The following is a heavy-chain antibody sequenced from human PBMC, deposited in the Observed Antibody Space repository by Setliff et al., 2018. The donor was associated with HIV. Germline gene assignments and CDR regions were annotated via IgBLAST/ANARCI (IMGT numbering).Heavy chain of an antibody. J-gene: IGHJ4*02. D-gene: IGHD2-8*01. V-gene: IGHV3-23*01. CDR2: ISGGGYTT. Sequence: GGSLRLSCAASGFTFSTYAMSWVRQAPGKGLEWVSGISGGGYTTYYADSMKGRFTISRDNSKNTLYLQMNSLRAEDTAVYYCAREIRNGLGYFDYWGQGTLVTVS. CDR1: GFTFSTYA. CDR3: AREIRNGLGYFDY.